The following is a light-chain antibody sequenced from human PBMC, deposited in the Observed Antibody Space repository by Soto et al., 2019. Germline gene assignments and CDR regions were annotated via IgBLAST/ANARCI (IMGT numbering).Light chain of an antibody. J-gene: IGKJ5*01. CDR3: YQRTNSPIT. V-gene: IGKV3-11*01. CDR1: QSVSSY. CDR2: DAS. Sequence: EIVLKQSPATLALSPGERATLSCRASQSVSSYLAWYQQKPGQAPRLLIYDASNRATGIPARFSGSGSGTDFTRTSSTLFPDDVAVFCWYQRTNSPITFGPGTVL.